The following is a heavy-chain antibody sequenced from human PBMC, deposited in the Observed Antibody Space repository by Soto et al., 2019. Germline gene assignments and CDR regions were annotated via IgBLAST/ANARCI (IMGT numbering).Heavy chain of an antibody. CDR3: ARQFSSSFLFDY. CDR2: ISYDGSNK. CDR1: GFTFSSYA. D-gene: IGHD6-6*01. V-gene: IGHV3-30-3*01. Sequence: GGSLRLSCEASGFTFSSYAMHWVRQAPGKGLEWVAVISYDGSNKYYADSVKGRFTISRDNSKNTLYLQMNSLRAEDTAVYYCARQFSSSFLFDYWGQGTLVTSPQ. J-gene: IGHJ4*02.